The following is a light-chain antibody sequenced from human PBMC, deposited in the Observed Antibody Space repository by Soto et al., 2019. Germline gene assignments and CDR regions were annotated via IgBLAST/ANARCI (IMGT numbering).Light chain of an antibody. V-gene: IGKV2-28*01. CDR2: SAS. CDR1: QSLLHSNGYNY. CDR3: QQNYRNTPWT. J-gene: IGKJ1*01. Sequence: EIVMTQSPLSLHVTPVEPASIWFRSIQSLLHSNGYNYLDWYQQKPGKAPTLLISSASSLERGVPSRFSGGGSGTTFTLTINGLQPEDFATYYCQQNYRNTPWTFGQGTKVDIK.